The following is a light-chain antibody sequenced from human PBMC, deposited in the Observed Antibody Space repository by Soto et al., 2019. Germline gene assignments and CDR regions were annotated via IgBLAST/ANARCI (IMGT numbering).Light chain of an antibody. V-gene: IGLV2-11*01. CDR2: DVS. CDR3: CSSAGSYPSV. CDR1: SSDVGGYNY. Sequence: QSALTQPRSVSGSPGQSVTISCTGTSSDVGGYNYVSWYQQHPGKAPKLMIYDVSKRPSGVPDRFSGSKSGNTGSLTISGRQAEGEAQYYCCSSAGSYPSVFGGGTKLTVL. J-gene: IGLJ3*02.